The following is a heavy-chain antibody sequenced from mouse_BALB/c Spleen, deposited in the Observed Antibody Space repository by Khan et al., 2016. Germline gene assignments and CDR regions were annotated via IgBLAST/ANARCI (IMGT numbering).Heavy chain of an antibody. D-gene: IGHD6-2*01. CDR1: GFTFSSYA. CDR3: ASTVYYFDY. Sequence: EVELVESGGGLVKPGGSLKLPCAASGFTFSSYAMSWVRQTPEKRLEWVASISSGGSTFYPDILKGRFTISRDNARNILYLQMSSLRSEDTAMYYCASTVYYFDYWGRGTTLTVSS. CDR2: ISSGGST. V-gene: IGHV5-6-5*01. J-gene: IGHJ2*01.